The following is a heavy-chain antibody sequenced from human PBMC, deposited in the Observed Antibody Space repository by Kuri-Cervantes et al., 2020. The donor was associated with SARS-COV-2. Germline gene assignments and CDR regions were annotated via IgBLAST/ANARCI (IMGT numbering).Heavy chain of an antibody. CDR2: IRSKAYGGTT. J-gene: IGHJ5*02. CDR3: TRPSNGITIFGVVIP. CDR1: GFTFGDYA. V-gene: IGHV3-49*03. Sequence: GGSLRLSCTAPGFTFGDYAMSWFRQAPGKGLEWVGFIRSKAYGGTTEYAASVKGRFTISRDDSKSIAYLQMNSLKTEDTAVYYCTRPSNGITIFGVVIPWGQGTLVTVSS. D-gene: IGHD3-3*01.